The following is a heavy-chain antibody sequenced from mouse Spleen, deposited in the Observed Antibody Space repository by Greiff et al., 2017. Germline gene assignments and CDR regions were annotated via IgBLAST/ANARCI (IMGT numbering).Heavy chain of an antibody. J-gene: IGHJ4*01. CDR1: GYAFSSYW. D-gene: IGHD2-14*01. V-gene: IGHV1-80*01. Sequence: VMLVESGAELVKPGASVKISCKASGYAFSSYWMNWVKQRPGKGLEWIGQIYPGDGDTNYNGKFKGKATLTADKSSSTAYMQLSSLTSEDSAVYFCARLVYDGMDYWGQGTSVTVSS. CDR2: IYPGDGDT. CDR3: ARLVYDGMDY.